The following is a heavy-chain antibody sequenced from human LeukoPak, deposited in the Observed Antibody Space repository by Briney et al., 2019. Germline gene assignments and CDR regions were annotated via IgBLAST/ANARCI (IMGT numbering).Heavy chain of an antibody. J-gene: IGHJ4*02. CDR1: GGSFSSYY. D-gene: IGHD2-21*02. Sequence: SETLSLTCAVYGGSFSSYYWGWIRQPPGKGLEWIGSIYYSGSTYYNPSLKSRVTISVDTSKNQFSLRLSSVTAADTAVYYCARDLGVTPDYWGQGTLVTVSS. CDR2: IYYSGST. CDR3: ARDLGVTPDY. V-gene: IGHV4-39*07.